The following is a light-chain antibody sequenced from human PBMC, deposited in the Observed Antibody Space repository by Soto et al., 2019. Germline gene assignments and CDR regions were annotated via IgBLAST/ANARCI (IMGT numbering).Light chain of an antibody. V-gene: IGLV2-14*01. J-gene: IGLJ1*01. CDR3: SSSTSSSGV. Sequence: QSALTQPASVSGSPGQSITISCTGTSSDVGGYNYVSWYQQHPGKAPKLMIYDVSNRPSGVSNRFSGSKSGNTASLTISGLQAGDEADYSSSSSTSSSGVLGTGPNVTIL. CDR2: DVS. CDR1: SSDVGGYNY.